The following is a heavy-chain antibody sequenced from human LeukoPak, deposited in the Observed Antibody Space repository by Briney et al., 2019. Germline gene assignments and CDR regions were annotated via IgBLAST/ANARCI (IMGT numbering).Heavy chain of an antibody. V-gene: IGHV6-1*01. CDR1: GDSFSSNSAA. J-gene: IGHJ6*02. CDR3: ARGQADPSYYYYGMDV. CDR2: TYYRSKWYN. Sequence: SQTLSLTCAISGDSFSSNSAAWNWIRQSPSRGLEWLGRTYYRSKWYNDFAVSVKSRITINPDTSKNQFSLQLNSVTPEDTAVYYCARGQADPSYYYYGMDVWGQGTTVIVSS.